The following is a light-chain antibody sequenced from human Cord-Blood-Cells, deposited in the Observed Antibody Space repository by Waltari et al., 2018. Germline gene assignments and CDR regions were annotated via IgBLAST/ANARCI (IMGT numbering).Light chain of an antibody. J-gene: IGLJ1*01. V-gene: IGLV2-14*01. Sequence: QSALTQPASVSGSPGQSITISCTGTSSDVGGYNHVSWYQQHPGKAPKLMIDHVSNRPSGVSNRFSGSKSGNTASLTISGLQAEDEADYYCSSYTSSSTLYVFGTGTKVTVL. CDR3: SSYTSSSTLYV. CDR2: HVS. CDR1: SSDVGGYNH.